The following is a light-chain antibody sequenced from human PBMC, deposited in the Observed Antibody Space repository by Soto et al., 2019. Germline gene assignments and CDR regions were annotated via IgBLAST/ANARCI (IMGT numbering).Light chain of an antibody. J-gene: IGKJ1*01. Sequence: EIVLTQSPDTLSLSPGERATISCRASQSVPNNYLAWYLQKPGQAHKVLIYAAYNRATGIPDRFSGSGSGTDFTLTIRRLEPEDFAVFYCQQYGGGPWTFGQGTKVESK. V-gene: IGKV3-20*01. CDR3: QQYGGGPWT. CDR2: AAY. CDR1: QSVPNNY.